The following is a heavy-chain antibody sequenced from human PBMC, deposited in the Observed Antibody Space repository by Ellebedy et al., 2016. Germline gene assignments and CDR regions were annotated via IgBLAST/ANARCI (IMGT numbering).Heavy chain of an antibody. J-gene: IGHJ4*02. Sequence: GGSLRLSXATSGFTVDDYALHWVRQVPGKGLEWVSGISWNSAAIGYGEAVKGRFTISRDSAKNYLYLQMNSLRVEDTALYFCAKGTMDYLHHWGQGTLVTVSS. V-gene: IGHV3-9*01. CDR3: AKGTMDYLHH. D-gene: IGHD3-10*01. CDR2: ISWNSAAI. CDR1: GFTVDDYA.